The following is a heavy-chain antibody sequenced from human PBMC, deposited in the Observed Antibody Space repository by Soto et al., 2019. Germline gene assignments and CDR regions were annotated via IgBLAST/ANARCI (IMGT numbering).Heavy chain of an antibody. V-gene: IGHV1-3*01. CDR1: GYTFNIYA. CDR3: ARALGSPWIQLKFDH. CDR2: ISSGNT. J-gene: IGHJ4*02. D-gene: IGHD1-1*01. Sequence: ASVKVSCKTSGYTFNIYATHWVCQAPGQRPEWVGYISSGNTQLSAKFQGRLTFTRDTSTKTAYMELSSLKFEDTAVYFCARALGSPWIQLKFDHWGPG.